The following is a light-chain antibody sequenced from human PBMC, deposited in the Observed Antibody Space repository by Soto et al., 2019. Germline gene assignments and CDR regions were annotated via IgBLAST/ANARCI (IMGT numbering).Light chain of an antibody. J-gene: IGLJ2*01. CDR3: SSYAGSNNLVV. Sequence: QSVLTQPPSASGSPGQSVTISCTGTSSDVGGYNYVSWYQQHPGKAPKLMIYEVSKRPSGVPDRFSGSKSGNTASLTVPGLQAEDEADYYCSSYAGSNNLVVFGGGTKLTVL. V-gene: IGLV2-8*01. CDR1: SSDVGGYNY. CDR2: EVS.